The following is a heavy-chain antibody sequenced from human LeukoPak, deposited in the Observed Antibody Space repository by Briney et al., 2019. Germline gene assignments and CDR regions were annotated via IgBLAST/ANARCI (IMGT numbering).Heavy chain of an antibody. V-gene: IGHV1-2*02. CDR3: ARAPYRYNWNYRYYYYYMDV. Sequence: ASVKVSCKASGYTFTGYYMHWVRQAPGQGLEWMGWINPNSGGTNYAQKFQGRVTMTRDTSISTAYMELSRLRSDDTAVYYCARAPYRYNWNYRYYYYYMDVWGKGTTVTVSS. CDR1: GYTFTGYY. CDR2: INPNSGGT. J-gene: IGHJ6*03. D-gene: IGHD1-7*01.